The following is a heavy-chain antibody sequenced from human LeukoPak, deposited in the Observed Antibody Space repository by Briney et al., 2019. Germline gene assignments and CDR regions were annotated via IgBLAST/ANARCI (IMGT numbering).Heavy chain of an antibody. CDR1: GFTLSSYG. CDR2: ISYDGSNK. Sequence: GGSLRLSCAASGFTLSSYGMHWVRQAPGKGLEWVAVISYDGSNKYYADSVKGRFTISRDNSKNTLYLQMNSLRAEDTAVYYCAKGYQLLFVEYFQHWGQGTLVTVSS. CDR3: AKGYQLLFVEYFQH. D-gene: IGHD2-2*01. V-gene: IGHV3-30*18. J-gene: IGHJ1*01.